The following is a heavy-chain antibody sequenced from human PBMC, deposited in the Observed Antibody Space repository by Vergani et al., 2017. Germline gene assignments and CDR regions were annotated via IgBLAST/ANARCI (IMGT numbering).Heavy chain of an antibody. Sequence: QITLRESGPTLVKPTQTLTLTCTFSGFPLTTGGEGVGWIRQPPGRALEWLAFGYWNDDERYSPSLKNRVTITKDTSKNEVILTMATMDPVDTATYYCVHRLGYFDWDGAFDVWGPGTMVTVSS. V-gene: IGHV2-5*01. CDR3: VHRLGYFDWDGAFDV. CDR1: GFPLTTGGEG. D-gene: IGHD3-9*01. J-gene: IGHJ3*01. CDR2: GYWNDDE.